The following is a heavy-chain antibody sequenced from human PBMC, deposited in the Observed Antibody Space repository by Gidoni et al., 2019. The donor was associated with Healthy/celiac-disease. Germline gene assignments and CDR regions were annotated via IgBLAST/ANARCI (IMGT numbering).Heavy chain of an antibody. CDR2: ISSNGDST. D-gene: IGHD1-26*01. CDR3: ASLRVGATRGDAFDI. Sequence: EVQLVESGGGLVQPGGSLRLSCAASGFPFSSYAIHWVRQAPGKGLEYVSAISSNGDSTYYANSVQGRFTISRDNSKNTLYLQMGSLRAEDMAVYYCASLRVGATRGDAFDIWGQGTMVTVSS. J-gene: IGHJ3*02. CDR1: GFPFSSYA. V-gene: IGHV3-64*01.